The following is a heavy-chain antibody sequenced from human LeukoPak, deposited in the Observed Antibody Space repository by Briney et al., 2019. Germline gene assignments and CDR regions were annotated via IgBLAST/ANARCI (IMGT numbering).Heavy chain of an antibody. V-gene: IGHV1-46*01. CDR1: GYTFTSYY. J-gene: IGHJ4*02. Sequence: ASVKVSCKASGYTFTSYYMHWVRQAPGQGLEWMGIINPSGGSTSYAQKFQGRVTMTRDTSTTTAYMELRSLRSDDTAVYYCARGGGMKPGDFEYWGQGTLVTVSS. CDR3: ARGGGMKPGDFEY. D-gene: IGHD6-13*01. CDR2: INPSGGST.